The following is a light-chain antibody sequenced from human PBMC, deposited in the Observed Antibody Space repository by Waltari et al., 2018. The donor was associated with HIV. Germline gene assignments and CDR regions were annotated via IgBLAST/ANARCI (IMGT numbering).Light chain of an antibody. CDR3: QQSYSTLYP. V-gene: IGKV1-39*01. J-gene: IGKJ2*01. CDR2: AAS. CDR1: QSISSY. Sequence: DIQMTQSPSSLSASVGDRVTITCRASQSISSYLNWYQQKPGKAPKLLIYAASSLQSGVPSMFSGSGSGTDFTLTISSLQPEDFATYYWQQSYSTLYPFGQGTKVEI.